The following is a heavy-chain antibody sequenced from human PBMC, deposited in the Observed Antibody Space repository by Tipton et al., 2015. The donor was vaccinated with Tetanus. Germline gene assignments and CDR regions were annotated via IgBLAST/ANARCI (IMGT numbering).Heavy chain of an antibody. V-gene: IGHV1-2*02. CDR2: IDPNSGGT. D-gene: IGHD3-22*01. Sequence: QMQLVQSGAEVKKPGASVKVSCKASGYTFTGYYIYWVRQAPGQGLEWMGWIDPNSGGTNYAQKFQGRVTVTRDTSISTAYMELSSLRSDDTAVYYCARDRGDYIYYGMDVWGPGTTVTVS. CDR1: GYTFTGYY. CDR3: ARDRGDYIYYGMDV. J-gene: IGHJ6*02.